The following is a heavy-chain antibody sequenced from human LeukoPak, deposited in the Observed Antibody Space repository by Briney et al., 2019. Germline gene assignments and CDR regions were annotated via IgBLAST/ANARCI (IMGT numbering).Heavy chain of an antibody. CDR2: INPNSGGT. CDR1: GYTFTGYY. V-gene: IGHV1-2*02. D-gene: IGHD2-2*01. J-gene: IGHJ6*03. Sequence: ASVKVSCKASGYTFTGYYMHWVRQAPGQGLEWMGWINPNSGGTNYAQKFQGRVTMTRDTSISTAYMELSRLRSDDTDVYYCARVWVVPAANYMDVWGKGTTVTVSS. CDR3: ARVWVVPAANYMDV.